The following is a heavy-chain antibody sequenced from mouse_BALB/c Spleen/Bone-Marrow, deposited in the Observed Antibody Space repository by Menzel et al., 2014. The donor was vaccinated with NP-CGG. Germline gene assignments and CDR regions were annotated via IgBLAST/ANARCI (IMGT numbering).Heavy chain of an antibody. CDR3: ARGTFDH. CDR1: GYTFTSYW. Sequence: QVQLQQPGAELVKPGASVKLSCKASGYTFTSYWMHWVKQRPGQGLEWIGEINPSNGRTNYNEKFKSKATLTVDKSSSTAYMQLSSLTSEDSAVYYCARGTFDHWGQGTTLTVSS. V-gene: IGHV1S81*02. J-gene: IGHJ2*01. CDR2: INPSNGRT.